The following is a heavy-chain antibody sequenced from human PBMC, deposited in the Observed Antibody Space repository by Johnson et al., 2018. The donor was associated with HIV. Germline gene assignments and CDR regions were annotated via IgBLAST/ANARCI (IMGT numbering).Heavy chain of an antibody. J-gene: IGHJ3*02. CDR2: ISYDGSNK. Sequence: QVQVVESGGGVVQPGRSLRLSCAASGFSFSDFAIHWVRQAPGKGLEWVAVISYDGSNKYYGDSVKGRFTISRDNSKNTLYLQMNSLRAEETAVYYCAKDAIATAADDAFDIWGQGTMVTVSS. D-gene: IGHD6-13*01. V-gene: IGHV3-30*04. CDR3: AKDAIATAADDAFDI. CDR1: GFSFSDFA.